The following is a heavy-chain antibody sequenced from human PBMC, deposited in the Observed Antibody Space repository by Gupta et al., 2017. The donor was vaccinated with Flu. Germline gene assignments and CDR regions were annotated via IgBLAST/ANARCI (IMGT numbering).Heavy chain of an antibody. CDR3: VRDRTRGSETYNGFDV. CDR2: IYHTGST. V-gene: IGHV4-31*03. CDR1: GVSISSTNYY. D-gene: IGHD3-10*01. Sequence: QVQLQESGLGLVKPSQTLSLTCIVSGVSISSTNYYWSWIRQRPGKGLEWIGYIYHTGSTWYNPSLESRVTISVDTSKNQFSLKLNFVTAADTAVYYCVRDRTRGSETYNGFDVWGPGTTVTVSS. J-gene: IGHJ3*01.